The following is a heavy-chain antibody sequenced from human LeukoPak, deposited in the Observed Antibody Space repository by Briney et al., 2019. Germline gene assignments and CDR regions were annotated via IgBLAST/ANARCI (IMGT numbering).Heavy chain of an antibody. J-gene: IGHJ4*02. CDR1: GGSISSYY. Sequence: SETLSLTCTVSGGSISSYYWSWIRRPPGKGLEWIGYIYYSGSTNYNPSLKSRVTISVDTSKNQFSLKLSSVTAADTAVYYCARGDILTGYYPFDYWGQGTLVTVSS. D-gene: IGHD3-9*01. CDR2: IYYSGST. V-gene: IGHV4-59*01. CDR3: ARGDILTGYYPFDY.